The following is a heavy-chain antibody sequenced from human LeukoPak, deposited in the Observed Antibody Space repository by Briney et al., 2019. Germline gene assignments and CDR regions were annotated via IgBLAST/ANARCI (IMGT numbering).Heavy chain of an antibody. D-gene: IGHD5-12*01. CDR1: GFSLSTSGMC. CDR2: IDWDDDK. J-gene: IGHJ4*02. Sequence: SGPTLVNPTQTLTLTCTFSGFSLSTSGMCVSWIRQPPGKALEWLARIDWDDDKYYSTSLKTRLTISKDTSKNHVVLTMTNMDPVDTATYYCARMATRQIGVDYWGQGTLVTVSS. CDR3: ARMATRQIGVDY. V-gene: IGHV2-70*11.